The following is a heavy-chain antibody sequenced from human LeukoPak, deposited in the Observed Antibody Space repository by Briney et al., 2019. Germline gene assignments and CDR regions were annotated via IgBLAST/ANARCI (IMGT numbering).Heavy chain of an antibody. CDR2: IYTSGST. Sequence: PSQTLSLTCTVSGGSISSGSYYWSWIRQPAGKGLEWIGRIYTSGSTNYNPSPKSRVTISVDTSKNQFSLKLSSVTAADTAVYYCARGPMYSGSYYESSWFDPWGQGTLVTVSS. J-gene: IGHJ5*02. CDR1: GGSISSGSYY. D-gene: IGHD1-26*01. V-gene: IGHV4-61*02. CDR3: ARGPMYSGSYYESSWFDP.